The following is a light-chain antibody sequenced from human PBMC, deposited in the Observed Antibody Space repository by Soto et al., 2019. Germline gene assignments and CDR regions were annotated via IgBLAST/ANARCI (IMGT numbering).Light chain of an antibody. CDR3: QQRSNWPST. CDR1: QSVSSY. CDR2: DAS. Sequence: EIVLTQSPATLSLSPGERATLSCRASQSVSSYLAWYQQKPGQAPRLLIYDASNRATGIPARFSGSGSGTDFTLTISSLEPEDFAFYYCQQRSNWPSTFGHGNKLEIK. V-gene: IGKV3-11*01. J-gene: IGKJ2*01.